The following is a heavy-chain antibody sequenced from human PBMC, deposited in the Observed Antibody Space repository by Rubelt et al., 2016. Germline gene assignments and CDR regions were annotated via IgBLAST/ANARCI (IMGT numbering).Heavy chain of an antibody. CDR3: ARAPSSSWYYFDY. Sequence: GFTFNTCAMHWVRQAPGKGLEWVSSISSSSSYIYYADSVKGRFTISRDNAKNSLYLQMNSLRAEDTAVYYCARAPSSSWYYFDYWGQGTLVTVSS. CDR1: GFTFNTCA. D-gene: IGHD6-13*01. J-gene: IGHJ4*02. V-gene: IGHV3-21*01. CDR2: ISSSSSYI.